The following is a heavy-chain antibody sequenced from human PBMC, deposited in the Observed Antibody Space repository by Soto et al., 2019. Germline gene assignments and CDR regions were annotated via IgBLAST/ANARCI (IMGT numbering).Heavy chain of an antibody. CDR2: ISYSGGT. V-gene: IGHV4-39*01. CDR1: GGSISTGSYT. Sequence: QLQLQESGPGLLRPSETLSLTCTVSGGSISTGSYTGGWIRQPPGKGLEWIGTISYSGGTHFNPSLKSRGTISVDPSKNQLSLKLTSVTAADTAVYYCARRGHSPSCYWFDPWGKGTLVTVSS. CDR3: ARRGHSPSCYWFDP. J-gene: IGHJ5*02. D-gene: IGHD6-13*01.